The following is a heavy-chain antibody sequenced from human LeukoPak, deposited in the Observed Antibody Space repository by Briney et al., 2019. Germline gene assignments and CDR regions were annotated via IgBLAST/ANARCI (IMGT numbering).Heavy chain of an antibody. V-gene: IGHV1-69*13. Sequence: ASVKVSFKASGGTFSSYAISWVRQAPGQGLEWMRGIIPIFGTANYAQKFQGRVTITADESTSTAYMELSSLRSEDTAVYYCATDANDFWSGPRSRTYSFDYWGQGTLVTVSS. CDR1: GGTFSSYA. CDR3: ATDANDFWSGPRSRTYSFDY. CDR2: IIPIFGTA. D-gene: IGHD3-3*01. J-gene: IGHJ4*02.